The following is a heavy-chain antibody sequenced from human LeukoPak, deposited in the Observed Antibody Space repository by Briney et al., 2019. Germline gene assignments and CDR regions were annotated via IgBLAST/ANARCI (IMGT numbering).Heavy chain of an antibody. CDR3: ASSSSGWYRFDY. V-gene: IGHV3-30-3*01. D-gene: IGHD6-19*01. Sequence: PGGSLRLSCAASGFTFSSYAMYWVRQAPGKGLEWVAVISYDGSNKYYADSVKGRFTISRDNSKNTLYLQMNSLRAEDTAVYYCASSSSGWYRFDYWGQGTLVTVSS. CDR1: GFTFSSYA. J-gene: IGHJ4*02. CDR2: ISYDGSNK.